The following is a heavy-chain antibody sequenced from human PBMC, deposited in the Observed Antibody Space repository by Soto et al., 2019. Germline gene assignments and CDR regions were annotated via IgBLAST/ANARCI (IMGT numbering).Heavy chain of an antibody. Sequence: QVHLVESGGGVVQPGGSLRLSCAASGFTFSHFGFHWVRQAPGKGLEWVAVIWSGGQNAYNGDSVKGRFTISRDDSKNKVNLQRASLRAEDSSMYYCARDSSGGPTDFDYWGQGALVTVSS. V-gene: IGHV3-33*01. J-gene: IGHJ4*02. CDR1: GFTFSHFG. D-gene: IGHD3-10*01. CDR2: IWSGGQNA. CDR3: ARDSSGGPTDFDY.